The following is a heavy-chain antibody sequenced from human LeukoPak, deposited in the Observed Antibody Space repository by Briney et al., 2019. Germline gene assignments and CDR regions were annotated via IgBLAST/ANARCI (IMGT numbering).Heavy chain of an antibody. Sequence: GGSLRLSCAGSGFTFSHYGMHWVRQAPGKGLEWVAGIQYDGSKTYYGDSVKGRFSISRDNSRNTLYLQMNSLRAEDTAVYYCARAVSSGYDPFDYWGQGTLVTVSS. CDR1: GFTFSHYG. D-gene: IGHD3-22*01. J-gene: IGHJ4*02. V-gene: IGHV3-30*02. CDR2: IQYDGSKT. CDR3: ARAVSSGYDPFDY.